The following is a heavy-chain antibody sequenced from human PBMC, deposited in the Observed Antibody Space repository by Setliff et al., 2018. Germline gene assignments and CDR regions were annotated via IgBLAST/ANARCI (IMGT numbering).Heavy chain of an antibody. CDR1: GFSFSSYW. CDR3: ARDRDGYNIFDY. D-gene: IGHD5-12*01. V-gene: IGHV3-7*01. CDR2: INEDGSGK. Sequence: GGSLRLSCAASGAASGFSFSSYWMTWVRQAPGKGLEWVANINEDGSGKYYVDSVKGRFTISRDNAKNSLYLQMNSLRAEDTAVYYCARDRDGYNIFDYWGQGTLVTVSS. J-gene: IGHJ4*02.